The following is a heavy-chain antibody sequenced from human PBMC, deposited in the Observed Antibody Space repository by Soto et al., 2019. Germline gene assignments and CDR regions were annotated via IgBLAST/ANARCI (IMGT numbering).Heavy chain of an antibody. CDR2: INPDSGVT. Sequence: QVQVVQSGAEVKKPGASVKVSCKTSGYSFTAYYIHWVRQAPGHGLEWMGWINPDSGVTNYAQKLQGWVTLTGDTSTSTAYMELSRLKSDDTAVYYCARDPGSGWYSDFDYWGQGTLVTVSS. D-gene: IGHD6-19*01. CDR3: ARDPGSGWYSDFDY. CDR1: GYSFTAYY. V-gene: IGHV1-2*04. J-gene: IGHJ4*02.